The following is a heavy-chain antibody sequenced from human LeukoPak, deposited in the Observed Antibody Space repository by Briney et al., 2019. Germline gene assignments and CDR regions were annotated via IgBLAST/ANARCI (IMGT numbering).Heavy chain of an antibody. Sequence: QAGGSLRLSCAASGFTFSSYGMHWVRQAPGKGLEWVAVISYDGSNKYYADSVKGRFTISRDNSKNTLYLQMNSLRAEDTAVYYCAKEKPYGDYDYWGQGTLVTVSS. CDR3: AKEKPYGDYDY. CDR1: GFTFSSYG. D-gene: IGHD4-17*01. CDR2: ISYDGSNK. J-gene: IGHJ4*02. V-gene: IGHV3-30*18.